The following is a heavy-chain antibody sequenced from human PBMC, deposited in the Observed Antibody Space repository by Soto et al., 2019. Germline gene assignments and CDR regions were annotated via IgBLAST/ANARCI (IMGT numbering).Heavy chain of an antibody. Sequence: GGSLRLSCAASGFTFSDYYMSWIRQAPGKGLEWVSYISSSGSTIYYADSVKGRFTISRDNAKSSLYLQMNSLRAEDTAVYYCARRGSGYSSSSVPDYWGQGTLVTVSS. V-gene: IGHV3-11*01. CDR1: GFTFSDYY. D-gene: IGHD6-13*01. CDR3: ARRGSGYSSSSVPDY. CDR2: ISSSGSTI. J-gene: IGHJ4*02.